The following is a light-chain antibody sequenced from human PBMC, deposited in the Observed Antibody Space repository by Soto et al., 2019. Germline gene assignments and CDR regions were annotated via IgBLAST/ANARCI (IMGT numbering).Light chain of an antibody. CDR1: QKINNF. J-gene: IGKJ4*01. Sequence: DIPMTKSPSSLSASVGDSVTITCRASQKINNFLNWYQQKPGKAPKLLIFLASTLESGVPSRFGGSGSGTDFTLSISSLQPEDSAIYYCQQSLGNPRTFGGGTKVEIQ. CDR3: QQSLGNPRT. V-gene: IGKV1-39*01. CDR2: LAS.